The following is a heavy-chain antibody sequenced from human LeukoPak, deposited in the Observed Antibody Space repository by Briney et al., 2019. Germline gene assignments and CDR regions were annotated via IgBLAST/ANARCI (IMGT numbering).Heavy chain of an antibody. Sequence: SETLSLTCTVSGGSISSSSYYWGWIRQPPGKGLEWIGSIYYSGSTYYNPSLKSRVTISVDTSKNQFALKLSSVTAADTAVYYCARLSAPGYSSGWYEFDYWGQGTLVTVSS. CDR2: IYYSGST. CDR1: GGSISSSSYY. D-gene: IGHD6-19*01. CDR3: ARLSAPGYSSGWYEFDY. J-gene: IGHJ4*02. V-gene: IGHV4-39*01.